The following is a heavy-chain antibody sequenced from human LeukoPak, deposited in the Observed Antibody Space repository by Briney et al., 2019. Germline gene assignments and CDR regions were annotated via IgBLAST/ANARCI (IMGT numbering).Heavy chain of an antibody. CDR1: GGSISGAY. D-gene: IGHD5-12*01. CDR3: ARTGSGRYYYAMDV. Sequence: PSETLSLTCSVSGGSISGAYWSWLRQAPGKGLEWLGYIHYSGSTDYNPSLESRVTISIDTSRTHFSLNLTAITAADTAIYYCARTGSGRYYYAMDVWGQGTSVTVSS. CDR2: IHYSGST. J-gene: IGHJ6*02. V-gene: IGHV4-59*01.